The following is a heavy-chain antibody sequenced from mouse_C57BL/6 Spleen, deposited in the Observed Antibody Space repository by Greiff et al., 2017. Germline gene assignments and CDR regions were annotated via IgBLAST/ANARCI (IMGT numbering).Heavy chain of an antibody. CDR3: AKWRDYYGSSYYFDD. D-gene: IGHD1-1*01. Sequence: EVQLQQSGPELVKPGASVKMSCKASGYTFTDYNMHWVKQSHGKSLEWIGYINPNNGGTSYNQKFKGKATLTVNKSSSTAYMELRSLTSEDSAVYYCAKWRDYYGSSYYFDDGGQGTTLTVSS. CDR2: INPNNGGT. J-gene: IGHJ2*01. CDR1: GYTFTDYN. V-gene: IGHV1-22*01.